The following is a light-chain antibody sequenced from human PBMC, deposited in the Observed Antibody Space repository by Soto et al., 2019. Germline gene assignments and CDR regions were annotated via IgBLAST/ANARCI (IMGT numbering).Light chain of an antibody. Sequence: NFMLTQPHSVSESPGKTLSISCTRSSGSIANNYVQWYQQRPGSAPTTVIYENNQRLSGVPGRFSGSTDGSSNSASLTISGLQTEDEADYYCQSYDSDFVVLGGGTKLTVL. CDR3: QSYDSDFVV. CDR2: ENN. CDR1: SGSIANNY. V-gene: IGLV6-57*04. J-gene: IGLJ2*01.